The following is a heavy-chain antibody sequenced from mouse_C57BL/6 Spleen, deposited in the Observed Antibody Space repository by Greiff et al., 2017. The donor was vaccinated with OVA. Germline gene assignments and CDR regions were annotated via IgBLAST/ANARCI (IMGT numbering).Heavy chain of an antibody. D-gene: IGHD2-3*01. CDR1: GYTLTSYW. V-gene: IGHV1-53*01. CDR2: INPSNGGT. CDR3: AREWLLFYAMDY. Sequence: QVQLQQPGTELVKPGASVKLSCKASGYTLTSYWMHWVKQRPGQGLEWIGNINPSNGGTNYNEKFKSKATLTVDKSSSTAYMQLSSLTSEDSAVYYCAREWLLFYAMDYWGQGTSVTVSS. J-gene: IGHJ4*01.